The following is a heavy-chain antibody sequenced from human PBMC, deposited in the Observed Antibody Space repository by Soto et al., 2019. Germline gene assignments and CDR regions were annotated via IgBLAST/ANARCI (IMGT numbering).Heavy chain of an antibody. J-gene: IGHJ4*02. V-gene: IGHV1-3*01. CDR2: INAGNGNT. CDR3: ARDWGDSAFDY. CDR1: GYTFTSYA. Sequence: ASVKVSCKASGYTFTSYAMHWVRQAPGQRLEWMGWINAGNGNTKYSQKFQGRVTITRDTFASTAYMELSSLRSEDTAVYYCARDWGDSAFDYWGQGTLVTVSS. D-gene: IGHD2-21*02.